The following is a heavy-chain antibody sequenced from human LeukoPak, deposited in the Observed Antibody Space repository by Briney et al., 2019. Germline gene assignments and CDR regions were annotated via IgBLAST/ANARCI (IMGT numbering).Heavy chain of an antibody. CDR3: ARDLGEGAKRDLDF. Sequence: ASVKVPCKTSGYRFSDYGISWVRQAPGQGLQSMGWINTYNGNTEYAQSLQGRATMTIDTATATAYLEVRSLISDDTAVYYCARDLGEGAKRDLDFWGQGTLVTVSS. V-gene: IGHV1-18*01. CDR2: INTYNGNT. D-gene: IGHD1-26*01. J-gene: IGHJ4*02. CDR1: GYRFSDYG.